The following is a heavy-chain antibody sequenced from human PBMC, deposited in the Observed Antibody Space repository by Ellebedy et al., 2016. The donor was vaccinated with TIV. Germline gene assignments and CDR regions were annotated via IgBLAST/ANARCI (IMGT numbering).Heavy chain of an antibody. CDR3: AKDFQWFGELNLDY. CDR1: RIAFDLYG. Sequence: GESLKISXVASRIAFDLYGMHWVRQAPGRGLEWVAVISFDGGNQYYADSVQGRFTISRDNSKNTLYLQMNSLRAEDTALYYCAKDFQWFGELNLDYWGQGTLVTVSS. CDR2: ISFDGGNQ. D-gene: IGHD3-10*01. V-gene: IGHV3-30*18. J-gene: IGHJ4*02.